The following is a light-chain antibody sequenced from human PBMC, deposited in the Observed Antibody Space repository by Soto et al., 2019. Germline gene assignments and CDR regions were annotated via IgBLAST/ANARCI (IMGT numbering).Light chain of an antibody. CDR3: QQTLSFPPT. CDR1: QAIDSC. V-gene: IGKV1-12*01. CDR2: TGS. Sequence: DIQMTQAPSSVSASVGDRVTITCRASQAIDSCLAWYQQKPGEAPKLLIFTGSLLHSGVPPRFSGSGSGTDFTLTISSLQPEDFAIYYCQQTLSFPPTFGQGTKVDIK. J-gene: IGKJ1*01.